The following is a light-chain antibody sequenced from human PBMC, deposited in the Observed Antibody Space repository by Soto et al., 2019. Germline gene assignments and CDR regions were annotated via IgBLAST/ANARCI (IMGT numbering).Light chain of an antibody. CDR2: DTS. Sequence: TQSLSAVSLNKGERVTLSCRASQSVRNKVAWYQQKPGQTPRVIIYDTSTRAADIPARFSGSGYGTYFTLTISSLQSEDFAVYYCQQYNIWRSITFGPGTRLEIK. J-gene: IGKJ5*01. CDR3: QQYNIWRSIT. V-gene: IGKV3-15*01. CDR1: QSVRNK.